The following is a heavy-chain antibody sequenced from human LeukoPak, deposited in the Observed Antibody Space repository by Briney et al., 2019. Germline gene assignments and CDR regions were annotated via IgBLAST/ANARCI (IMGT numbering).Heavy chain of an antibody. CDR3: ARVPRLGGYYFDY. CDR1: GGSISSGSYY. Sequence: SQTLSLTCTVSGGSISSGSYYWSWIRQPAGKGLEWIGRIYTSGSTNYNPSLKSRVTISVDTSKNQFSLKLSSVTAADTAVYYCARVPRLGGYYFDYWGQGTLVTVSS. D-gene: IGHD3-16*01. J-gene: IGHJ4*02. V-gene: IGHV4-61*02. CDR2: IYTSGST.